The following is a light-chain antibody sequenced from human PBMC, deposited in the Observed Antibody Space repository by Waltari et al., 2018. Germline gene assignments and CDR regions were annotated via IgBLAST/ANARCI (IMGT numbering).Light chain of an antibody. CDR2: GAS. Sequence: EMVLTQSPGTLSLSLGERATLSCMASQSIGRYLAWYQQNPDQAPRLLTYGASSRATGIPDRFSGSGSGTDFSLTISRLEPEDFAVYYCQNHERLPATFGQGTKVEIK. J-gene: IGKJ1*01. CDR3: QNHERLPAT. V-gene: IGKV3-20*01. CDR1: QSIGRY.